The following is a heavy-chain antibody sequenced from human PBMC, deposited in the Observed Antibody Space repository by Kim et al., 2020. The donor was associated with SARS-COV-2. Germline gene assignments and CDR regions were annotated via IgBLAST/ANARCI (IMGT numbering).Heavy chain of an antibody. CDR3: ARDGYSYLDV. Sequence: GSTYSNPSLKSRVIMSVDTSKNQFSLKRSSVTAADTAVYYCARDGYSYLDVWGQGTTVIVSS. J-gene: IGHJ6*01. D-gene: IGHD5-18*01. V-gene: IGHV4-31*02. CDR2: GST.